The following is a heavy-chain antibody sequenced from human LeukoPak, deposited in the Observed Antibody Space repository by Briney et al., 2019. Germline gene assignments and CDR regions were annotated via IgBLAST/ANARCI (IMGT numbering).Heavy chain of an antibody. D-gene: IGHD1-26*01. Sequence: SETLSLTCAVSAGSISSSNWWSWVRQSPVKGLEWIGEIYLYGTTNYNPSLKSRVTMSVDRSKNQFSLKLSSVTAADTAVYYCARQKWEQQGRDYYFYGLDVWGPGTTVTVSS. CDR1: AGSISSSNW. CDR3: ARQKWEQQGRDYYFYGLDV. CDR2: IYLYGTT. J-gene: IGHJ6*02. V-gene: IGHV4-4*02.